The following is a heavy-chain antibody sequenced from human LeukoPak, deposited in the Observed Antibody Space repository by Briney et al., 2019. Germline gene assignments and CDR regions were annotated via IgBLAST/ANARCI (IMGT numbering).Heavy chain of an antibody. CDR1: GGSISSSNW. CDR2: IYHSGST. J-gene: IGHJ3*02. Sequence: SETLSLTCAVSGGSISSSNWWSWVRQPPGKGLEWIGEIYHSGSTNYNPSLKSRVTISVDKSKNQFSLKLSSVTAADTAVYYCARLYSSSSGAFDIWGQGTMVTVSS. CDR3: ARLYSSSSGAFDI. D-gene: IGHD6-13*01. V-gene: IGHV4-4*02.